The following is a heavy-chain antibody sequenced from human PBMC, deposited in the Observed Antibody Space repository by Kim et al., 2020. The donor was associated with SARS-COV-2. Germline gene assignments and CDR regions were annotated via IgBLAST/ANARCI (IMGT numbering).Heavy chain of an antibody. J-gene: IGHJ4*02. D-gene: IGHD2-21*01. V-gene: IGHV4-59*01. Sequence: SETLSLTCTVSGGSISSYYWSWIRQPPGKGLEWIGYIYYSGSTNYNPSLKSRVTISVDTSKNQFSLKLSSVTAADTAVYYCARAPYCVVSYYFDYWGQGT. CDR3: ARAPYCVVSYYFDY. CDR2: IYYSGST. CDR1: GGSISSYY.